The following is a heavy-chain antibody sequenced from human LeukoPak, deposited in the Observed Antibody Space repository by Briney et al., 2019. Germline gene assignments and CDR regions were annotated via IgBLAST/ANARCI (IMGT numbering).Heavy chain of an antibody. CDR1: GFTFSSYG. J-gene: IGHJ4*02. V-gene: IGHV3-48*01. CDR2: ISSSSDTI. D-gene: IGHD5-12*01. Sequence: GGSLRLSCAASGFTFSSYGMNWVRQAPGKGLEWVSYISSSSDTIYYADSVKGRFTISRDNAKNSLYLQMNSLRAEDTAVYYCARDPYSGYDLQAFDYWGQGTLVTVSS. CDR3: ARDPYSGYDLQAFDY.